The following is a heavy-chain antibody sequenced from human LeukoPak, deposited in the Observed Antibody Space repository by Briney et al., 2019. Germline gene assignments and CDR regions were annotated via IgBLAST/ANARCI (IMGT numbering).Heavy chain of an antibody. CDR3: ASSSWYALDY. D-gene: IGHD6-13*01. CDR2: IWYDGSNK. V-gene: IGHV3-33*03. J-gene: IGHJ4*02. Sequence: GGSLRLSCAASGFTFSSYGMHWVRQAPGKGLEWVAVIWYDGSNKYYADSVKGRFTISRDNAKNSLYLQMNSLRAEDTAIYYCASSSWYALDYWGQGALVTVSS. CDR1: GFTFSSYG.